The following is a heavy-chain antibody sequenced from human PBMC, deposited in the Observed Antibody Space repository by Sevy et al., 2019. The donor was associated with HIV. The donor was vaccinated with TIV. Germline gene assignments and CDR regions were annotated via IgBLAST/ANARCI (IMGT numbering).Heavy chain of an antibody. CDR3: ASLGYCTGGVCYTDYYYYGMDV. J-gene: IGHJ6*02. CDR2: IIPIFGTA. V-gene: IGHV1-69*13. CDR1: GGTFSSYA. Sequence: ASVKVSCKASGGTFSSYAISWVRQAPGQGLEWMGGIIPIFGTANYEQKFQGRVTITADESTSTAYMELSSLRSEDTAVYYCASLGYCTGGVCYTDYYYYGMDVWGQGTTVTVSS. D-gene: IGHD2-8*02.